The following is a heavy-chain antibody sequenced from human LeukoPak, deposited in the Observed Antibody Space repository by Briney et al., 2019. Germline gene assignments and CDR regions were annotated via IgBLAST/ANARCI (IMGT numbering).Heavy chain of an antibody. V-gene: IGHV3-30*18. Sequence: PGGSLRLSCAASGFTFSGYGMHWVRQAPGKGLEWVALISYDGGNKYYADSVKGRLTISRDNSKNTLYLQMNSLRAEDTAVYYCAKAVVSSGWTYFDYWGQGTLVTVSS. CDR3: AKAVVSSGWTYFDY. D-gene: IGHD6-19*01. CDR1: GFTFSGYG. CDR2: ISYDGGNK. J-gene: IGHJ4*02.